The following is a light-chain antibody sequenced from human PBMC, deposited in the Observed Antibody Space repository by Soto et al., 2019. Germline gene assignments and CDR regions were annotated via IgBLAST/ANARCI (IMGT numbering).Light chain of an antibody. CDR3: SSFTISSTVV. CDR1: SSDVGNYNR. Sequence: QSALTQPPSVSGSPGQSVTISCTGTSSDVGNYNRVSWYQQTPGTAPKLMIYEVSNRPSGVPDRFSGSKSGNTASLTISGLQAEDEADYYCSSFTISSTVVFGAGTKVTVL. J-gene: IGLJ3*02. CDR2: EVS. V-gene: IGLV2-18*02.